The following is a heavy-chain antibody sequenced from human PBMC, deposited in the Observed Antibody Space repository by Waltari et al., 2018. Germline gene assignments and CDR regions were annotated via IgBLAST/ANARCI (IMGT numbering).Heavy chain of an antibody. V-gene: IGHV4-59*01. CDR2: IYYSGST. D-gene: IGHD3-16*01. CDR1: GGSISSYY. CDR3: ARRDDYVWGSQYWYFDL. J-gene: IGHJ2*01. Sequence: QVQLQESGPGLVKPSETLSLTCTDSGGSISSYYWSWIRQPPGKGLEWIGYIYYSGSTNYNPALKSRVTISVDTSKNQFSLKLSSVTAADTAVYYCARRDDYVWGSQYWYFDLWGRGTLVTVSS.